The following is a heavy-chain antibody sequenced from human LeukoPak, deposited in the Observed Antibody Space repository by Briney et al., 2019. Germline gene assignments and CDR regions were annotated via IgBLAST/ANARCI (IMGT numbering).Heavy chain of an antibody. CDR2: IKQDGSEK. J-gene: IGHJ4*02. Sequence: GGSLRLSCAASGFTFSGYWMSWVRQAPGKGLEWVANIKQDGSEKYYVDSVKGRFTISRDNAKKSLYLQMNSLRAEDTAVYYCARDRRVQLWLTYYWGQGTLVTVSS. CDR3: ARDRRVQLWLTYY. V-gene: IGHV3-7*01. CDR1: GFTFSGYW. D-gene: IGHD5-18*01.